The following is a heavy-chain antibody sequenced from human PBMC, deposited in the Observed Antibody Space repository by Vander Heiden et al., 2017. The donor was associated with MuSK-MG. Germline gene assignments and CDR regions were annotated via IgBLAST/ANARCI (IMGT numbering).Heavy chain of an antibody. CDR2: IWSDGVHK. V-gene: IGHV3-33*01. CDR3: ARERGPFDAFDI. Sequence: QVQLVESGGGVVQPGRSLRLSCAASGFPFSTYGMHWVRQAPGKVLEWVAVIWSDGVHKYYADSVKGRFAISRDNSKNTLDVQISSLRVEDTAVYYCARERGPFDAFDIWGQGTMVTVSS. J-gene: IGHJ3*02. CDR1: GFPFSTYG.